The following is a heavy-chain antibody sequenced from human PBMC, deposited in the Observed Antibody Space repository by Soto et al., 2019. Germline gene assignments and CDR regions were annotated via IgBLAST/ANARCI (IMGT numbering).Heavy chain of an antibody. CDR2: INPNGGST. Sequence: VQLVQSGAEVKKPGASVQVSCKTSGYSFSNYSMHWVRQVPGQVLEWMGKINPNGGSTSLAQMFKDSVTLTRDTSTNTVYMELSSLTSEDTAGYYCARDGVQLWPRYYFDYWGHGTLVTVSS. V-gene: IGHV1-46*01. CDR1: GYSFSNYS. CDR3: ARDGVQLWPRYYFDY. J-gene: IGHJ4*03. D-gene: IGHD1-1*01.